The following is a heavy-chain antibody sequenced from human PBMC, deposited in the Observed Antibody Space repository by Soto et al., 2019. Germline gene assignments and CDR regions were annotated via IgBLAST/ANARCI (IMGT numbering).Heavy chain of an antibody. Sequence: QVQLVESGGGVVQPGRSLRLSCAASGFTFSSYAMHWVRQAPGKGLEWVAVISYDGSNKYYADSVKGRFTISRDNSKNTLYLQMNSLRAEDTAVYYCARDEIHDFWSGYSYYFDYWGQGTLVTVSS. J-gene: IGHJ4*02. CDR2: ISYDGSNK. CDR1: GFTFSSYA. CDR3: ARDEIHDFWSGYSYYFDY. D-gene: IGHD3-3*01. V-gene: IGHV3-30-3*01.